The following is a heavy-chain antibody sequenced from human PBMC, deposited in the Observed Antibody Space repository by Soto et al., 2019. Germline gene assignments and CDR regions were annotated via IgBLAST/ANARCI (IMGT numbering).Heavy chain of an antibody. Sequence: PETLSLTCTVSGGSISSYYWSWFRQPPGKGLEWIGYIYYSGSTNYNPSLKSRVTISVDTSKNQFSLKLSSVTAADTAVYYCAGSYSCSAYYYYGMDVWAQGTSDTVS. J-gene: IGHJ6*02. CDR3: AGSYSCSAYYYYGMDV. V-gene: IGHV4-59*01. CDR2: IYYSGST. CDR1: GGSISSYY. D-gene: IGHD6-6*01.